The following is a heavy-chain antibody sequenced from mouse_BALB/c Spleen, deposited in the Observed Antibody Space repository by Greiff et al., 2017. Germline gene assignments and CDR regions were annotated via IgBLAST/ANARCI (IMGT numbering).Heavy chain of an antibody. CDR1: GYTFTSYW. CDR3: ARGTMITGFAY. Sequence: QVHVKQSGAELAKPGASVKMSCKASGYTFTSYWMHWVKQRPGQGLEWIGYINPSTGYTEYNQKFKDKATLTVDKSSSTAYMQLSSLTSEDSAVYYCARGTMITGFAYWGQGTLVTVSA. CDR2: INPSTGYT. J-gene: IGHJ3*01. V-gene: IGHV1-7*01. D-gene: IGHD2-4*01.